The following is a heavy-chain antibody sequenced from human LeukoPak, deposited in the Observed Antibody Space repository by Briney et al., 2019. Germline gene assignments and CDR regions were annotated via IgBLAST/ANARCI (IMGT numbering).Heavy chain of an antibody. V-gene: IGHV4-31*03. J-gene: IGHJ6*03. CDR3: ARGGSGPADCYYYMDV. Sequence: SETLSLTCTVSGGSISSGGYYWSWIRQHPGKGLEWIGYIYYSGSTYYDPSLKSRVTISVDTSKNQFSLKLSSVTAADTAVYYCARGGSGPADCYYYMDVWGKGITVTVSS. CDR1: GGSISSGGYY. D-gene: IGHD2-15*01. CDR2: IYYSGST.